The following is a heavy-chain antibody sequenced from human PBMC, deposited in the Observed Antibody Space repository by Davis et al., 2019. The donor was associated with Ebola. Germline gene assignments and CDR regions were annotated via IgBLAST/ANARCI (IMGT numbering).Heavy chain of an antibody. CDR3: ARGLLWFGELTIYYFDY. J-gene: IGHJ4*02. V-gene: IGHV4-59*01. D-gene: IGHD3-10*01. Sequence: SETLSLTCAVYGGSFSGYYWSWIRQPPGKGLEWIGYIYYSGSTNYNPSLKSRVTISVDTSKNQFSLKLSSVTAADTAVYYCARGLLWFGELTIYYFDYWGQGTLVTVSS. CDR1: GGSFSGYY. CDR2: IYYSGST.